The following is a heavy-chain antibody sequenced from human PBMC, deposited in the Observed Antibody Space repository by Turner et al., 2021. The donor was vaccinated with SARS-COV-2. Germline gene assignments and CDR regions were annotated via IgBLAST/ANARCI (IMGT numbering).Heavy chain of an antibody. Sequence: QVHLVRSGAEVETPGCSVKPSCTASRGTFSSYAISWVRQAPGQGLGWMGRCMPILGIANYAQKFQGRVTITADKSTGKAYMELSRQRSEDTAVYYCASLYQGMAAAAISWFDPWGQGTLVTVSS. CDR3: ASLYQGMAAAAISWFDP. J-gene: IGHJ5*02. CDR1: RGTFSSYA. V-gene: IGHV1-69*04. CDR2: CMPILGIA. D-gene: IGHD6-13*01.